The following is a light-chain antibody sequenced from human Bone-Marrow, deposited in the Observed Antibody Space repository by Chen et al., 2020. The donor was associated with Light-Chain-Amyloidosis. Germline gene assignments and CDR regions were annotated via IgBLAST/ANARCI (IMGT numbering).Light chain of an antibody. Sequence: SSVLTQPSSVSVAPGQTATIACGGNNIGSTSVHWYQQTPGQAPLLVVYDDSDRPSGIPGRLSGSNSGNTATLTISRVEAGDEADYYCQVCDRSSDRPVFGGGTKLTVL. V-gene: IGLV3-21*02. J-gene: IGLJ3*02. CDR1: NIGSTS. CDR3: QVCDRSSDRPV. CDR2: DDS.